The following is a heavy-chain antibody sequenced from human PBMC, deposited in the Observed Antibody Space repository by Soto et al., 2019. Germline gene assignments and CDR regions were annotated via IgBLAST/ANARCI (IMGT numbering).Heavy chain of an antibody. CDR2: ISSSGDSA. J-gene: IGHJ3*02. D-gene: IGHD4-17*01. CDR3: AHPRGYGVFDAVDI. CDR1: GFIFSTYA. V-gene: IGHV3-23*01. Sequence: ETLRLSCAASGFIFSTYAMNWVRQAPGKGLEWVSAISSSGDSAYYAESVRGRFTISRDNSINTLYLQMRSLRPEDTAVYYCAHPRGYGVFDAVDIWGQGTMVTVS.